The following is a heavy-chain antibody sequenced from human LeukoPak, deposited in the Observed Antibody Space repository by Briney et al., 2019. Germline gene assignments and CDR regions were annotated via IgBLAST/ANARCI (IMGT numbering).Heavy chain of an antibody. CDR1: GFTFSSYA. D-gene: IGHD6-19*01. CDR3: AKDAHSSGWYVPIDY. V-gene: IGHV3-30-3*01. J-gene: IGHJ4*02. Sequence: GGSLRLSCAASGFTFSSYAMHWVGQAPGKGLEGVAAISYDETNKFYADSVKGRFTISRDNSKNTLYLQMNSLRAEDTAVYYCAKDAHSSGWYVPIDYWGQGTLVTVSS. CDR2: ISYDETNK.